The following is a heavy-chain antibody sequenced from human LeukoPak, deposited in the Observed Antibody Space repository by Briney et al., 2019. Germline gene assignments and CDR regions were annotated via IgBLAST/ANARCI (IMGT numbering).Heavy chain of an antibody. V-gene: IGHV3-7*01. CDR1: GFTFSSNW. J-gene: IGHJ4*02. Sequence: GGSLRLSCAASGFTFSSNWMSWVRQAPGKGLEWVANIKQDGSEKCYVDSVKGRFTISRDNAKNTLYLQMNSLRAEDTAVYYCARARSGYYLDYWGQGTLVTVSS. D-gene: IGHD3-22*01. CDR2: IKQDGSEK. CDR3: ARARSGYYLDY.